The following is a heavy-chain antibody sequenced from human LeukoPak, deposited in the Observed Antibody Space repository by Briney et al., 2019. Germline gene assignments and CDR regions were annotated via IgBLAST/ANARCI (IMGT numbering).Heavy chain of an antibody. D-gene: IGHD2-2*01. CDR2: SYYSGST. Sequence: SETLSLTCTVSGGSMDNYYWNWIRQPPGKGLEWIGYSYYSGSTNYNPSLKSRVNISVDTSKNQFSLNLSSVTAADTAVYYCARLGSVAMPFDYWGQGTLVTVSS. V-gene: IGHV4-59*08. CDR3: ARLGSVAMPFDY. J-gene: IGHJ4*02. CDR1: GGSMDNYY.